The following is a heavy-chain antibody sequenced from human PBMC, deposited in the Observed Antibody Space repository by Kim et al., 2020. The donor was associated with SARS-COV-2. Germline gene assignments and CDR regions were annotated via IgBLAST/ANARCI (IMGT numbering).Heavy chain of an antibody. D-gene: IGHD1-20*01. CDR1: GYTFSTYY. CDR2: INPSAGTT. Sequence: ASVKVSCKASGYTFSTYYIHWVRQAPGQGLEWVGRINPSAGTTVYSQEFQGRVTMTRDTSTNTVNMDLSSLRSEDTAIYYCARERLYTGKHSPGDGLDVWGQGNTVTVSS. V-gene: IGHV1-46*01. J-gene: IGHJ6*02. CDR3: ARERLYTGKHSPGDGLDV.